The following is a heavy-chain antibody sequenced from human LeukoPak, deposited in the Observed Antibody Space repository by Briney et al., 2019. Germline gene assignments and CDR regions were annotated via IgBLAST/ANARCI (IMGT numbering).Heavy chain of an antibody. CDR3: ARHGKYYYYGMDV. V-gene: IGHV4-59*08. CDR2: IYYSGST. J-gene: IGHJ6*02. Sequence: SETLSLTCTVSGGSISSNYWSWIRQPPGKGLEWIGYIYYSGSTNSNPALKGRITISVDTSKNQFSLKLSSVTAADTAVYYCARHGKYYYYGMDVWGQGTTVTVSS. CDR1: GGSISSNY. D-gene: IGHD1-26*01.